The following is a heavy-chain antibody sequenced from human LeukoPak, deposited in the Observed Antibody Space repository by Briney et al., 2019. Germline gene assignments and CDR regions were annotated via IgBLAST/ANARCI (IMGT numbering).Heavy chain of an antibody. D-gene: IGHD2-2*01. J-gene: IGHJ6*02. V-gene: IGHV7-4-1*02. CDR1: GYTFTSYA. Sequence: ASVTVSCKASGYTFTSYAMNWVRQAPGQGLEWMGWINTNTGNPTYAQGFTGRFVFSLDTSVSTAYLQISSLKAEDTAVYYCARDGTLIVVVPAAPRYYYYGMDVWGQGTTVTASS. CDR3: ARDGTLIVVVPAAPRYYYYGMDV. CDR2: INTNTGNP.